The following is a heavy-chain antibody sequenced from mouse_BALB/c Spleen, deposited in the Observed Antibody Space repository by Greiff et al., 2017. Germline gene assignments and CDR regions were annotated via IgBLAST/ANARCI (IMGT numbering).Heavy chain of an antibody. CDR2: ISSGGGST. CDR3: ARLIYPDY. Sequence: EVQLQESGGGLVKPGGSLKLSCAASGFAFSSYDMSWVRQTPEKRLEWVAYISSGGGSTYYPDTVKGRFTISRDNAKNTLYLQMSSLKSEDTAMYYCARLIYPDYWGQGTTLTVSS. V-gene: IGHV5-12-1*01. D-gene: IGHD1-3*01. CDR1: GFAFSSYD. J-gene: IGHJ2*01.